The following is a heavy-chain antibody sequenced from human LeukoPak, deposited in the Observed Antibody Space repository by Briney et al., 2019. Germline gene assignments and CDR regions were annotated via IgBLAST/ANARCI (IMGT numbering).Heavy chain of an antibody. CDR2: IYYSGST. V-gene: IGHV4-39*01. CDR1: GGSISSSSYY. D-gene: IGHD6-13*01. CDR3: ADTGYSSSGEFDP. Sequence: SETLSVTCTVSGGSISSSSYYWGWIRQPPGKGLEWIGSIYYSGSTYYNPSLKSRVTISVDTSQNQFSLELSSVTAADTAVYYCADTGYSSSGEFDPWGQGTLVTVSS. J-gene: IGHJ5*02.